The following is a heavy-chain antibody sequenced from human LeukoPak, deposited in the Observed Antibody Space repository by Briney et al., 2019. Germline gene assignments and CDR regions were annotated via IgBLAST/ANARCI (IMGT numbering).Heavy chain of an antibody. CDR1: GFTFSDYY. D-gene: IGHD2-15*01. CDR2: IKADGSDK. J-gene: IGHJ4*02. CDR3: ARDGGDCSGDSCYVDY. Sequence: GGFLRLSCVASGFTFSDYYMAWVRQAPGKGLEWVADIKADGSDKYYVDSVKGRFTISRDNAKNSLYLQMNSLRAEDTALYYCARDGGDCSGDSCYVDYWGQGTLVTVSS. V-gene: IGHV3-7*03.